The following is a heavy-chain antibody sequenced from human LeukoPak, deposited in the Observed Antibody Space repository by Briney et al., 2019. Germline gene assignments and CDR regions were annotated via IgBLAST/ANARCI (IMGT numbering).Heavy chain of an antibody. D-gene: IGHD2-21*02. V-gene: IGHV4-34*01. CDR1: GGSFSGYY. CDR2: INYSGST. J-gene: IGHJ4*02. Sequence: SETLSLTCAVYGGSFSGYYWSWIRQPPGKGLEWIGEINYSGSTNYNPSLKSRVTISVDTSKNQFSLKLNSVTAADTAVYYCARINCGGDCYPGFRGYYFDYWGQGTLVTVSS. CDR3: ARINCGGDCYPGFRGYYFDY.